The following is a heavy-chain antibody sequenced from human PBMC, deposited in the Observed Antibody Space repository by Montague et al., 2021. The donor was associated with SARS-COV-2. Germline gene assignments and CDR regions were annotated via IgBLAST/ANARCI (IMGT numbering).Heavy chain of an antibody. CDR3: ARLEAGVCSWGSGYSSWFDP. D-gene: IGHD2-15*01. Sequence: SETLSLTCTVSGGSISSSSYYWGWIRQPPGKGLEWIGSIYYSGSTYYNPSLKSRVTISVDTSKNPFSLKLSSATAADTAVYYCARLEAGVCSWGSGYSSWFDPGGQGTLVTVSS. CDR2: IYYSGST. CDR1: GGSISSSSYY. V-gene: IGHV4-39*01. J-gene: IGHJ5*02.